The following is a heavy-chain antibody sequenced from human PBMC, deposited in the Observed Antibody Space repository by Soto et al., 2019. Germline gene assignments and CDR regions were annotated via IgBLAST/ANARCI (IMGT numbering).Heavy chain of an antibody. Sequence: SQTLSLTCAISGDSVSSNTAAWNWIRSSPSRGLEWLGRTYYRSNWRHDYAVSVKSRITVNPDTSKNHFSLQLNSVTPDDTAVYYCAEGVAGSSFDLWGQETLVTVSS. CDR3: AEGVAGSSFDL. CDR1: GDSVSSNTAA. CDR2: TYYRSNWRH. D-gene: IGHD6-19*01. J-gene: IGHJ4*02. V-gene: IGHV6-1*01.